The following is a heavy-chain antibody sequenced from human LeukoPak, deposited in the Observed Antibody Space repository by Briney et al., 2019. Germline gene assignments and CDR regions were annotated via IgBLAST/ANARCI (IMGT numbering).Heavy chain of an antibody. CDR2: IHFSGTI. D-gene: IGHD6-13*01. J-gene: IGHJ4*02. CDR3: ARATYSSSWFY. CDR1: GDSISSTAYY. Sequence: SETLSLTCTVSGDSISSTAYYWGWSRQPPGKGLEWLGMIHFSGTIYNNPSLMSRVTISVDTSKNQFSLKLSSVTAADTAVYYCARATYSSSWFYWGQGTLVTVSS. V-gene: IGHV4-39*07.